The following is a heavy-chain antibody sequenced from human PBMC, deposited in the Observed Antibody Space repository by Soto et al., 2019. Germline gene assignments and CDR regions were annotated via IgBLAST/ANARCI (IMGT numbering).Heavy chain of an antibody. Sequence: GSLRLSCAVSGFIFIRYSMNWVRQAAGKGLEWVSSIGTSGSYIYDTDSVKGRFTISRDNTKDSLYLQMNSLRAEDTAIYYCARGSAFIGLDYWGQGTPVTVS. V-gene: IGHV3-21*01. J-gene: IGHJ4*02. CDR1: GFIFIRYS. D-gene: IGHD1-26*01. CDR3: ARGSAFIGLDY. CDR2: IGTSGSYI.